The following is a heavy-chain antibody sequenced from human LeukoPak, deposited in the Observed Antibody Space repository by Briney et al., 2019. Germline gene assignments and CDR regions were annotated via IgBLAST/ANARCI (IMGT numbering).Heavy chain of an antibody. V-gene: IGHV4-39*01. CDR3: ARRKEGCSSTSCRYYYYMDV. CDR2: IYYSGST. D-gene: IGHD2-2*01. CDR1: GGSISSSSYY. J-gene: IGHJ6*03. Sequence: SETLSLTCTVSGGSISSSSYYWGWIRQPPGKGLGWIGSIYYSGSTYYNPSLKSRVTISVDTSKNQFSLKLSSVTAADTAVYYCARRKEGCSSTSCRYYYYMDVWGKGTTVTVSS.